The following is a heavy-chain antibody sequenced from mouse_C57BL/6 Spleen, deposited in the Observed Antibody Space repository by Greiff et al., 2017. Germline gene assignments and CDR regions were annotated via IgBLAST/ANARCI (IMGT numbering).Heavy chain of an antibody. J-gene: IGHJ4*01. CDR3: ARHDDYDERDYYAMDY. CDR1: GFTFSSYG. CDR2: ISSGGSYT. Sequence: EVNVVESGGDLVKPGGSLKLSCAASGFTFSSYGMSWVRQTPDKRLEWVATISSGGSYTYYPDSVKGRFTISRDNAKNTLYLQMSSLKSEDTAMYYCARHDDYDERDYYAMDYWGQGTSVTVSS. D-gene: IGHD2-4*01. V-gene: IGHV5-6*01.